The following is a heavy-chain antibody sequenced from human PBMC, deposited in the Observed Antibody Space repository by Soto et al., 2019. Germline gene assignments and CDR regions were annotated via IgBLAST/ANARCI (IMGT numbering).Heavy chain of an antibody. CDR3: ALWRGNIGSYGTEFSRGPLDD. CDR2: INPGGGST. V-gene: IGHV1-46*03. Sequence: QVQLVQSGAEVKEPGASVKVSCKASGYTFTSYYIHWVRQAAGQGLEWMGIINPGGGSTSFAQKFQGRVTMTRDTPTNTVHMELSSLTSDDKAVYYCALWRGNIGSYGTEFSRGPLDDWGQGTLVTVSS. CDR1: GYTFTSYY. J-gene: IGHJ4*02. D-gene: IGHD4-17*01.